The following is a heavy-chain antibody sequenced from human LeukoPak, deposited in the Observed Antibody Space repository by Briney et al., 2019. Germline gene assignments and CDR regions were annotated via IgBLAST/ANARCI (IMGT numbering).Heavy chain of an antibody. Sequence: GGSLRLSCAASRVTFSNYAMTWVRQAPGKGLEWVAGISGSGGGTYYADSVKGRFTISRDNSKNTLYLQMNSLRAEDTAVYYCAKGSRVEPVAYYYWGQGTLVTVSS. D-gene: IGHD2-2*01. CDR2: ISGSGGGT. V-gene: IGHV3-23*01. J-gene: IGHJ4*02. CDR3: AKGSRVEPVAYYY. CDR1: RVTFSNYA.